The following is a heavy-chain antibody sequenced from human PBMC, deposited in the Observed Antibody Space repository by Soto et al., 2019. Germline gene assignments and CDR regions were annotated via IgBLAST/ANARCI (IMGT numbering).Heavy chain of an antibody. D-gene: IGHD2-15*01. CDR3: ARDRVQMVDGLDV. V-gene: IGHV3-33*01. J-gene: IGHJ6*02. CDR2: IWYDGINK. Sequence: QVQLVESGGGVVQPGRSLRLSCAASGFTFSNNGMHWVRQAAGKGLEWVAVIWYDGINKYYADSVKGRFIISRDNSKNTVYLQMNSLRAEDTAVYYCARDRVQMVDGLDVWGQGTTVTVSS. CDR1: GFTFSNNG.